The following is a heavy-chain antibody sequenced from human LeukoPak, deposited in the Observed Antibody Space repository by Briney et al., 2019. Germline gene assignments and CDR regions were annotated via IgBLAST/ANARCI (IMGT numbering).Heavy chain of an antibody. CDR1: GGSFSGYY. CDR2: IIHSGST. J-gene: IGHJ4*02. D-gene: IGHD5-18*01. V-gene: IGHV4-34*01. CDR3: ARGPRGYGYGYRSCYFDY. Sequence: SETLSLTCAVYGGSFSGYYWGWTRQPPGKGLEWIGEIIHSGSTNYNPSLKTRVTISVDTSKKQFSLKLSSVTAPDTAVSYCARGPRGYGYGYRSCYFDYWGQGTLVTVSS.